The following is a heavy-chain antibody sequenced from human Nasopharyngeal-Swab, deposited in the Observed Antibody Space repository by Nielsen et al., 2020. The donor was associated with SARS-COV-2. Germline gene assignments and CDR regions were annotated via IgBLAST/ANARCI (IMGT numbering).Heavy chain of an antibody. V-gene: IGHV5-51*01. CDR3: ARVPYNYGQFYFDY. J-gene: IGHJ4*02. CDR2: IYPNDADT. D-gene: IGHD5-18*01. Sequence: VRQMPGKGLEWMGIIYPNDADTRYSPSFQGQVTISADKSISAAYLQWSSLKASDTAIYYCARVPYNYGQFYFDYRGQGTLVTVSS.